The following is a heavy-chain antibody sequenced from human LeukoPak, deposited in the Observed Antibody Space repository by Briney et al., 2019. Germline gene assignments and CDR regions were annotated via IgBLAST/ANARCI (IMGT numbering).Heavy chain of an antibody. J-gene: IGHJ2*01. V-gene: IGHV4-39*01. CDR2: IYYSGST. Sequence: SETLSLTCTVSGGSISSSSYYWGWIRQPPGKGLEWIGSIYYSGSTYYNPSLKSRVTISVDTSKNQFSLKLSSVTAADTAVYYCARLVATIHWYFDLWGRGTLATVSS. CDR1: GGSISSSSYY. CDR3: ARLVATIHWYFDL. D-gene: IGHD5-12*01.